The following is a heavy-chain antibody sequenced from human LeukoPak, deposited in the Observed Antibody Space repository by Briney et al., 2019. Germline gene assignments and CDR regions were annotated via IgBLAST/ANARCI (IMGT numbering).Heavy chain of an antibody. D-gene: IGHD3/OR15-3a*01. Sequence: LRLSCAASGFTFGGYTMNWVRQAPGKGLEWIGSIYYTGSTYKNPSLKSRVTISVDTSKNQFSLKLSSVTAADTAVYYCARHGLVTPQRYYYYGMDVWGQGTTVTVSS. CDR3: ARHGLVTPQRYYYYGMDV. J-gene: IGHJ6*02. CDR2: IYYTGST. V-gene: IGHV4-30-2*03. CDR1: GFTFGGYT.